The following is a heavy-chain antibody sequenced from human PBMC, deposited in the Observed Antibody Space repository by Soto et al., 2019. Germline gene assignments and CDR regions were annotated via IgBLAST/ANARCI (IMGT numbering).Heavy chain of an antibody. D-gene: IGHD3-22*01. V-gene: IGHV4-59*12. Sequence: PSETLSLTCTVSGGSITGYYWSWIRQPPGKGPEWIGNIHYSGSTNYNPSLKSRVTISVDTSKNQFSLKLSSVTAADTAVYYCARDAPLMYYYDSSGYTRDYWGQGTLVTVSS. CDR2: IHYSGST. CDR3: ARDAPLMYYYDSSGYTRDY. CDR1: GGSITGYY. J-gene: IGHJ4*02.